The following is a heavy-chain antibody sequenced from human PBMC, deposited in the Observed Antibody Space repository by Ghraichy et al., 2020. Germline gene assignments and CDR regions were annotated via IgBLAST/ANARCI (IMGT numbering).Heavy chain of an antibody. CDR2: IYYSGST. V-gene: IGHV4-31*03. Sequence: SQTLSLTCTVSGGSISSGAYYWSWIRQHPGKGLEWIGYIYYSGSTDYNPSLRSRVTISVDTSKNQFSLKLSSVTAADTAVYYCARGGLVVVPAAMHNWLDPWGQGTLVTVSS. D-gene: IGHD2-2*01. CDR1: GGSISSGAYY. J-gene: IGHJ5*02. CDR3: ARGGLVVVPAAMHNWLDP.